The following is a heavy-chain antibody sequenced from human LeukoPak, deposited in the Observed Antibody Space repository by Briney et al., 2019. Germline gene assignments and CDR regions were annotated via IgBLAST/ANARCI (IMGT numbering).Heavy chain of an antibody. CDR3: ANAASYSVDY. CDR1: GGSLSSSFYY. D-gene: IGHD1-26*01. Sequence: PSDTLSLTCTVSGGSLSSSFYYWGWLRQPPGKGLEWIGSMYFSGSTHYNPSLKGRVTISVDTSKNQFSLKLTSVTAADTAVYYCANAASYSVDYWGQGTLVTVSS. CDR2: MYFSGST. J-gene: IGHJ4*02. V-gene: IGHV4-39*01.